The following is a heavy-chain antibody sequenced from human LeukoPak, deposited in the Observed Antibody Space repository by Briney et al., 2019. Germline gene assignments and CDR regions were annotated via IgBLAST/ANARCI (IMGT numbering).Heavy chain of an antibody. Sequence: GGSLRLSCAASGFTFSDYYMSWIRQAPGKGLEWVSYISSSGSTIYYADSVKGRFTISRDNSKNTLYLQMNSLRAEDTAVYYCAKAPVGAIHYYFDYWGQGALVTVSS. CDR2: ISSSGSTI. CDR1: GFTFSDYY. D-gene: IGHD1-26*01. J-gene: IGHJ4*02. V-gene: IGHV3-11*01. CDR3: AKAPVGAIHYYFDY.